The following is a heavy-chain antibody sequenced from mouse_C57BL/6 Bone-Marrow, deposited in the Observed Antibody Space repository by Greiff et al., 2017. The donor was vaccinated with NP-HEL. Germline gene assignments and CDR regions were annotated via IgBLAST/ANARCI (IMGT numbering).Heavy chain of an antibody. D-gene: IGHD2-2*01. CDR1: GFNIKDDY. CDR2: IDPENGDT. V-gene: IGHV14-4*01. Sequence: VQLQQSGAELVRPGASVKLSCTASGFNIKDDYMHWVKQRPEQGLEWIGWIDPENGDTEYASKFQGKATITADTSSNTAYLQLSSLTSEDTAVYYCTTYYGYDGFAYWGQGTLVTVSA. J-gene: IGHJ3*01. CDR3: TTYYGYDGFAY.